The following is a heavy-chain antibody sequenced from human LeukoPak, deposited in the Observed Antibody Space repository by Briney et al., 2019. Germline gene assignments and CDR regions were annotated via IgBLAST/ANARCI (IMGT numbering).Heavy chain of an antibody. Sequence: PGRSLRLSCAASGFTFSSYGMHWVRQAPGKGLEWVAVIWYDGSNKCYADSVKGRFTISRDNSKNTLYLQMNSLRAEDTAVYYCARGYGDKASNLYYYYGMDVWGQGTTVTVSS. CDR1: GFTFSSYG. V-gene: IGHV3-33*01. J-gene: IGHJ6*02. D-gene: IGHD4-17*01. CDR3: ARGYGDKASNLYYYYGMDV. CDR2: IWYDGSNK.